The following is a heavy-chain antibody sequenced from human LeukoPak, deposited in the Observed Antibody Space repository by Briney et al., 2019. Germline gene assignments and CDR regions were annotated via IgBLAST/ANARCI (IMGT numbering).Heavy chain of an antibody. D-gene: IGHD2-2*01. V-gene: IGHV3-30*04. Sequence: GSLRLSCAASGFTFSSYAINWVRQAPGKGLEWVAVISYDGSNKYYADSVKGRFTISRDNSKNTLYLQMNSLRAEDTAVYYCASLYCSSTSCPSVDYWGQGTLVTVSS. CDR1: GFTFSSYA. CDR2: ISYDGSNK. CDR3: ASLYCSSTSCPSVDY. J-gene: IGHJ4*02.